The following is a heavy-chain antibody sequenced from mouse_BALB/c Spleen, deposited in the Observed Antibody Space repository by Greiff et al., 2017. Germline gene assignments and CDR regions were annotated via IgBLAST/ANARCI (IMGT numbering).Heavy chain of an antibody. CDR1: GFTFSSYT. CDR3: TREDDAMDY. CDR2: ISSGGSYT. J-gene: IGHJ4*01. V-gene: IGHV5-6-4*01. Sequence: DVHLVESGGGLVKPGGSLKLSCAASGFTFSSYTMSWVRQTPEKRLEWVATISSGGSYTYYPDSVKGRFTISRDNAKNTLYLQMSSLKSEDTAMYYCTREDDAMDYWGQGTSVTVSS.